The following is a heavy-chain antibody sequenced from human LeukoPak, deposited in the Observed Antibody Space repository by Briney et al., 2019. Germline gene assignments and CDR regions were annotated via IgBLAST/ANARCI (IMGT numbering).Heavy chain of an antibody. D-gene: IGHD3/OR15-3a*01. CDR1: GPTFDDYA. CDR2: ITWHSEIT. CDR3: AAVPETDFWTGFYLDY. V-gene: IGHV3-9*01. Sequence: GGSLRLSCAVSGPTFDDYAMHWVRQTPGKGLEWVSGITWHSEITGYADSVKGRFTISRDNAQNSLYLEMNSLRPEDTALYYCAAVPETDFWTGFYLDYWGRGTLVTVSS. J-gene: IGHJ4*02.